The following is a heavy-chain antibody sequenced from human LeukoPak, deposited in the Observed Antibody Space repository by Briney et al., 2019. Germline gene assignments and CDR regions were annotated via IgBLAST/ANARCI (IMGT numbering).Heavy chain of an antibody. D-gene: IGHD2-8*02. CDR3: ARLGHCTGGSCYQYYYMDV. CDR2: IYDSGSI. J-gene: IGHJ6*03. Sequence: SETLSLTCTVSGGSISSSSYYWGWIRQPPGKGLVWIGSIYDSGSIYYNPSLKSRLTISEDTSKNQFSLKMNSVTAADTAVYYCARLGHCTGGSCYQYYYMDVWGKGTMVTISS. CDR1: GGSISSSSYY. V-gene: IGHV4-39*01.